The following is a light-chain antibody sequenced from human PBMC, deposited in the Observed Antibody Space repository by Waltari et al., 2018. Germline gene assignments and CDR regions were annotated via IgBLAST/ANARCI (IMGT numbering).Light chain of an antibody. CDR2: WAS. CDR1: QSVFYRSDNKNY. CDR3: QQYYRSRT. V-gene: IGKV4-1*01. Sequence: DIVMTQSPDSLTVSLGERATIDCKSSQSVFYRSDNKNYLAWYQHKPGQPPKLLFYWASTRESGVPDRFSASGSGTDLTLTINNLQAEDVAVYYCQQYYRSRTFGQGTKVEIK. J-gene: IGKJ1*01.